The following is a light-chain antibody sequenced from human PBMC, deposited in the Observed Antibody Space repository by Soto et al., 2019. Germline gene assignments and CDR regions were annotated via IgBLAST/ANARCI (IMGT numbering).Light chain of an antibody. J-gene: IGKJ4*01. Sequence: EIVMTQSPATLSVSPGERATLSCRASESVSNNLPWYQRKFGQAPRLLIYHASTRATGIPARFSGSGSGTELTLTISSLQSEDFALYYCQQYNEWPLTFGGGTKVEIK. CDR1: ESVSNN. CDR2: HAS. CDR3: QQYNEWPLT. V-gene: IGKV3-15*01.